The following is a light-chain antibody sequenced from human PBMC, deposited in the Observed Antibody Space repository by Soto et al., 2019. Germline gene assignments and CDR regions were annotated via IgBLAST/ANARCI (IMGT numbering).Light chain of an antibody. V-gene: IGLV2-14*02. Sequence: QSALAQPASVSGSPGQSITISCTGASGYVGTYSLVSWYQQHPGKAPKVVIYEGHKRPSGVPDRFSGSNSGNTASLTVSGLQAEDEADYYCSSYAGSSNVFGTGTKLTVL. J-gene: IGLJ1*01. CDR2: EGH. CDR3: SSYAGSSNV. CDR1: SGYVGTYSL.